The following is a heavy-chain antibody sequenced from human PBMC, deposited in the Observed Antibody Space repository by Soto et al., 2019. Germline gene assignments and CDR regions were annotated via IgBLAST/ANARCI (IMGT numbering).Heavy chain of an antibody. J-gene: IGHJ4*02. CDR1: GDSVSSNSAA. D-gene: IGHD3-22*01. CDR3: AREDISYYYDSNGYQPEDYFDY. V-gene: IGHV6-1*01. Sequence: SQTLSLTCAISGDSVSSNSAAWNWIRQSPSRGLEWLGRTYYRSKWYNDYAVSVKSRITINPDTSKNQFSLQLNSVTPEDTAVYYCAREDISYYYDSNGYQPEDYFDYWGQGTLVTVSS. CDR2: TYYRSKWYN.